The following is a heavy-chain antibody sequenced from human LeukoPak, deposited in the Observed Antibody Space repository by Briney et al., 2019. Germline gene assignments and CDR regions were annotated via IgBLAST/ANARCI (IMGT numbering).Heavy chain of an antibody. Sequence: PGESLKISCKASGYSFTNYWIAWVSQMPGRGLEWMGRIDPSDSDTYYSPSFQGHVTISADRSISTGFLQWSSLQASDTAMYYCARGTSSWDFDYWGQGALVIVSS. J-gene: IGHJ4*02. CDR3: ARGTSSWDFDY. D-gene: IGHD6-13*01. CDR1: GYSFTNYW. CDR2: IDPSDSDT. V-gene: IGHV5-10-1*01.